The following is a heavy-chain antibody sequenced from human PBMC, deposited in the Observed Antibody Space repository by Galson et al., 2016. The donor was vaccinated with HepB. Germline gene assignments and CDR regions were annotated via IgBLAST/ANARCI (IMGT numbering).Heavy chain of an antibody. CDR1: GFTFSSYA. D-gene: IGHD6-19*01. CDR2: ISYDGSNK. Sequence: SLRLSCAASGFTFSSYAMHWVRQAPGKGLEWVAIISYDGSNKYYADAVKGRFTISRDNSKTTLYLQMNSLRADNTALYYCAKYRPVAGVFFDYWGQGTLVTVSS. CDR3: AKYRPVAGVFFDY. V-gene: IGHV3-30-3*02. J-gene: IGHJ4*02.